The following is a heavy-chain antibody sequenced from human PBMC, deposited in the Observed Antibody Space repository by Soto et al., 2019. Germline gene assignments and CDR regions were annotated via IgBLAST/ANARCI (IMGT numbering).Heavy chain of an antibody. Sequence: PGGSLRLSCPPPGFTFSDYHMNWIRQAPGKGLEGVSDISSRRNNTFYADPVKGRFTLSRDNARKSLYLLMDSLTAEDTAVYYCARDLRYCTRTSCYPRRAVLKGGFFDYCVWGTQVTDSS. J-gene: IGHJ4*02. CDR1: GFTFSDYH. V-gene: IGHV3-11*01. CDR3: ARDLRYCTRTSCYPRRAVLKGGFFDY. D-gene: IGHD2-2*01. CDR2: ISSRRNNT.